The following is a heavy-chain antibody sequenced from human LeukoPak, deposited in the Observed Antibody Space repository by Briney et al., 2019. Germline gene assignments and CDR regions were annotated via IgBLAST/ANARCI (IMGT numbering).Heavy chain of an antibody. V-gene: IGHV3-7*01. D-gene: IGHD6-13*01. Sequence: GGSLRLSCAASGFTFISYWMSWVRQAPGKGLEWVANIKQDGSEKYYVGSVKGRFTISRDNAKNSLYLQMNSLRAEDTAVYYCARSKYSSSWYHYYYYYMDVWGKGTTVTVSS. CDR2: IKQDGSEK. J-gene: IGHJ6*03. CDR1: GFTFISYW. CDR3: ARSKYSSSWYHYYYYYMDV.